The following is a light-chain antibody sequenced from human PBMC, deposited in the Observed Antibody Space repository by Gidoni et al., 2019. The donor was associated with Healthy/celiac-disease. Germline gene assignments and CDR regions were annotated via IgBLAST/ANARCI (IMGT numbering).Light chain of an antibody. CDR1: QSVSSN. V-gene: IGKV3-15*01. Sequence: EIVMTQSPATLSVSPGERATLSCRASQSVSSNLAWYHQKPGQAPRLLINGASTRATGIPARFSGSGSGTEFTLTISSLQSEDFAVYYCQQYNNWPPYTFGQGTKLEIK. CDR3: QQYNNWPPYT. CDR2: GAS. J-gene: IGKJ2*01.